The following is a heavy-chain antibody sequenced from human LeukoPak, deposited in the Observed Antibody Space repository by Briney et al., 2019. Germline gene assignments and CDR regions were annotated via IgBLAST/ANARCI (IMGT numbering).Heavy chain of an antibody. CDR1: GFTFSTYE. CDR3: ARLHSARSLFEY. J-gene: IGHJ4*01. Sequence: GGSLRLSRAASGFTFSTYEMNWVRQAPGKGLEWLSYINSDSTIYYADSVKGRFTISRDNAENSLFLQMDSLRAEDTAVYYCARLHSARSLFEYWGHGPLVSVSS. V-gene: IGHV3-48*03. CDR2: INSDSTI. D-gene: IGHD5-24*01.